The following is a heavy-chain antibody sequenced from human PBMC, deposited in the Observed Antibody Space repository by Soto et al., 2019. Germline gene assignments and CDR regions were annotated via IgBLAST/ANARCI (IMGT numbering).Heavy chain of an antibody. Sequence: GGSLRLSCAASGFTFSSYGMHWVRQAPGKGLEWVAFISSNGSNIYYADSVKGRFTISRDNAKNSLYLQMNSLRAEDTAVYYCARGYCSGGSCSDFDYWGQGTLVTVSS. CDR2: ISSNGSNI. CDR3: ARGYCSGGSCSDFDY. J-gene: IGHJ4*02. V-gene: IGHV3-48*01. D-gene: IGHD2-15*01. CDR1: GFTFSSYG.